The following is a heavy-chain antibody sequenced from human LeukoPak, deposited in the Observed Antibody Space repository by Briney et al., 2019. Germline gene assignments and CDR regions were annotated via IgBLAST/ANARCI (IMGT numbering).Heavy chain of an antibody. Sequence: ASVKVSCKASGYTFTSYDINWVRQATGQGLEWMGWMNPNSGSTGYAQKFQGRVTITRNTSISTAYMELSSLRSEDTAVYYCARGHIVVNDAFDIWGQGTMVTVSS. CDR2: MNPNSGST. D-gene: IGHD2-15*01. V-gene: IGHV1-8*03. CDR3: ARGHIVVNDAFDI. CDR1: GYTFTSYD. J-gene: IGHJ3*02.